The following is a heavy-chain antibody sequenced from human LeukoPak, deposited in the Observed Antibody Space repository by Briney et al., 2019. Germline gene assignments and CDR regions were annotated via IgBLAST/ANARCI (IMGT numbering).Heavy chain of an antibody. CDR1: RFTFSNCW. V-gene: IGHV3-7*01. D-gene: IGHD1-7*01. Sequence: GGSLRLSCATSRFTFSNCWMSWVRQAPGKGLEWLANIKHDGSEKYYVDSVKGRFTISRDNAKNSLYLQMNSLRAEDTAVYYCATGGLNWNYVNYWGQGTLVSVSS. J-gene: IGHJ4*02. CDR2: IKHDGSEK. CDR3: ATGGLNWNYVNY.